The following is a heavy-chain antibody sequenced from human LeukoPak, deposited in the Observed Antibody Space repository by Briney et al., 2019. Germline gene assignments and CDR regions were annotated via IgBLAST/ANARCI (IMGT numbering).Heavy chain of an antibody. Sequence: PGGSLRLSCAASGFTFSSYDMHWVRQATGKGLEWVSAIGTAGDTYYPGSVKGRFTISRENAKNSLYLQMNSLRAGDTAVYYCARGRSGWLLDYWGQGTLVTVSS. D-gene: IGHD6-19*01. CDR2: IGTAGDT. V-gene: IGHV3-13*01. CDR1: GFTFSSYD. CDR3: ARGRSGWLLDY. J-gene: IGHJ4*02.